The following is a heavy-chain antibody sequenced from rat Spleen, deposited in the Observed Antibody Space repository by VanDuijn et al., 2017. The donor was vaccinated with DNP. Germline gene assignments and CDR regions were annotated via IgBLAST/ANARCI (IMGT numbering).Heavy chain of an antibody. D-gene: IGHD1-10*01. J-gene: IGHJ2*01. CDR1: GFSLTNYH. CDR2: IQSGGNT. Sequence: QVQLKESGPGLVQPSQTLSLTCTVSGFSLTNYHVNWVRQPPGKGLEWMGRIQSGGNTDYNSALKSRLTISRDTSKSQVFLKMNSLQTEDTAMYFCAQLTPHWGQGVMVTVSS. CDR3: AQLTPH. V-gene: IGHV2-27*01.